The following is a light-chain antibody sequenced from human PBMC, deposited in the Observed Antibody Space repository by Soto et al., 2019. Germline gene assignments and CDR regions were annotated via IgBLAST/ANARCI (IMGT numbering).Light chain of an antibody. J-gene: IGKJ1*01. Sequence: IVLTQSPGTLSLSPGERANRSCRASQSVTAKLAWYQQKPGQAPRLIIHGSSSMATGVPDRSTGSGSGTDFTLPISRMEPEDFAVYYCQQYGGSTRTFGQGTKVEIK. V-gene: IGKV3-20*01. CDR1: QSVTAK. CDR2: GSS. CDR3: QQYGGSTRT.